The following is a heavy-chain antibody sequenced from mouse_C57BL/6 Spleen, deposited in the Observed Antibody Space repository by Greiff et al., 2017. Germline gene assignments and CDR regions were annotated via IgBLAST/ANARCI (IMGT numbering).Heavy chain of an antibody. J-gene: IGHJ3*01. D-gene: IGHD1-2*01. CDR2: INPNNGGT. Sequence: EVQLQQSGPELVKPGASVKISCKASGYTFTDYYMNWVKQSHGKSLEWIGDINPNNGGTSYNQKFRGKATLTVDKSSSTAYMELRSLTSEDSAVYYCARLATGGFAYWGQGTLVTVSA. CDR1: GYTFTDYY. CDR3: ARLATGGFAY. V-gene: IGHV1-26*01.